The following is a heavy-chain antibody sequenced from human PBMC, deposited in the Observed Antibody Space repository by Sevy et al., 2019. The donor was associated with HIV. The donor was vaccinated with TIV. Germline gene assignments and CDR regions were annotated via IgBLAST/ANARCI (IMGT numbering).Heavy chain of an antibody. CDR3: ARDLRGVISYDY. CDR1: GFTFSSYS. CDR2: ISSSSSYI. J-gene: IGHJ4*02. V-gene: IGHV3-21*01. D-gene: IGHD3-10*01. Sequence: GGSLRLSCAASGFTFSSYSMNWVRQAPGKGLEWVSSISSSSSYIYYADSVMGRFTISRDNAKNSLYLQMNSLRAEDTAVYYCARDLRGVISYDYWGQGTLVTVSS.